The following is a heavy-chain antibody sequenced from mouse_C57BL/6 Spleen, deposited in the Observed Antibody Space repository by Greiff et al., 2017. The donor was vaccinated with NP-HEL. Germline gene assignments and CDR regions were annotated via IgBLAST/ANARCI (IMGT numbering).Heavy chain of an antibody. Sequence: VKLVESGPGLVAPSQSLSITCTVSGFSLTSYAISWVRQPPGKGLEWLGVIWTGGGTNYNSALKSRLSISKDNSKSQVFLKMNSLQTDDTARYYCAREEGYYSNYGGFAYWGQGTLVTVSA. CDR2: IWTGGGT. J-gene: IGHJ3*01. D-gene: IGHD2-5*01. CDR3: AREEGYYSNYGGFAY. CDR1: GFSLTSYA. V-gene: IGHV2-9-1*01.